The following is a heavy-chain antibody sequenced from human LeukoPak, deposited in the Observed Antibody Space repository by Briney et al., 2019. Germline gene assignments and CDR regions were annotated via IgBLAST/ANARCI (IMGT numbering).Heavy chain of an antibody. CDR1: GGSISSYY. CDR3: ARDGYSGYYHGMDV. J-gene: IGHJ6*02. D-gene: IGHD5-12*01. CDR2: IYYSGST. Sequence: SETLSLTCTVSGGSISSYYWSWIRQPPGKGLEWIGYIYYSGSTNYNPSLKSRVTISVDTSKNQFSLKLSSVTAADTAVYYCARDGYSGYYHGMDVWGQGTTVTVSS. V-gene: IGHV4-59*01.